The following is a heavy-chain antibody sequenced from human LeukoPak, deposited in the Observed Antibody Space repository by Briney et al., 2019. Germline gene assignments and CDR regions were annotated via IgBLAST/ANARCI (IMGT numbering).Heavy chain of an antibody. J-gene: IGHJ4*02. D-gene: IGHD3-9*01. Sequence: GGSLRLSCAASGLTFSSYAMSGVRQAPGKALEWVSAISGSGGSTYYADSVKGRFTISRDNAKNSLDLQMNSLRAEDTAVYYWARWDDLFLIDFWGQGTLVTVSS. CDR2: ISGSGGST. CDR1: GLTFSSYA. V-gene: IGHV3-23*01. CDR3: ARWDDLFLIDF.